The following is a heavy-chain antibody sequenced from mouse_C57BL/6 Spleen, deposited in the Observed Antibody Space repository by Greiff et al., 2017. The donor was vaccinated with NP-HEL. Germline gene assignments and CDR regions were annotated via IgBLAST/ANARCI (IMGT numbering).Heavy chain of an antibody. D-gene: IGHD1-1*01. CDR3: ARGGDFDLITTVECDE. V-gene: IGHV1-72*01. CDR2: IDPNSGGP. CDR1: GYTFTSYW. Sequence: QVQLQQFGAELVKPGASVKLSCKASGYTFTSYWMHWVTQRPGRGLEWIGRIDPNSGGPMYNDKFKSTATLTVDKPSSTAYMQLSSLTAEESAVYYCARGGDFDLITTVECDEWGEGTTLTVPS. J-gene: IGHJ2*01.